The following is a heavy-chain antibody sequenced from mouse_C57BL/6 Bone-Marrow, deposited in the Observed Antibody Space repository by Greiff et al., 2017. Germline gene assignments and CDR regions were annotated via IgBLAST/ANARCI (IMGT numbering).Heavy chain of an antibody. CDR1: GFNIKDDY. J-gene: IGHJ3*01. V-gene: IGHV14-4*01. CDR2: IDPENGDT. CDR3: TVDGYYPFAY. Sequence: EVQVVESGAELVRPGASVKLSCTASGFNIKDDYMHWVKQRPEQGLEWIGWIDPENGDTEYASKFQGKATITADTSSNTAYLQLSSLTSEDTAVDYCTVDGYYPFAYWGQGTLVTVSA. D-gene: IGHD2-3*01.